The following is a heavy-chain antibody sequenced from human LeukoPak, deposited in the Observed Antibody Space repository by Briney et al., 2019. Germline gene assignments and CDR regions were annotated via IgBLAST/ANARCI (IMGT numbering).Heavy chain of an antibody. Sequence: GGSLRLSCAASGFTFSSYSMNWVRQAPGKGLEWVSSISSSSSYIYYADSVKGRFTISRDNAKNSLYLQMNSLRAEDTAVYYCARGYCSSTSRLLFDYWGQGTLVTVSS. CDR2: ISSSSSYI. CDR3: ARGYCSSTSRLLFDY. V-gene: IGHV3-21*01. CDR1: GFTFSSYS. J-gene: IGHJ4*02. D-gene: IGHD2-2*01.